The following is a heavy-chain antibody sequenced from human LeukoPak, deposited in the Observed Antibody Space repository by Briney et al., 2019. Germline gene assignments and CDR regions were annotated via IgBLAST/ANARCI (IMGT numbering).Heavy chain of an antibody. J-gene: IGHJ4*03. CDR2: ISSTSRYT. CDR1: GITFSSHS. Sequence: GGSLLLSCAASGITFSSHSLDWVRQAPGKGLEWVSSISSTSRYTYYADSLKGRFTISRDNARNSLYLQMDSLRAEDTAIYYCARVGDYTDYAPDYSGRGTLVTVSS. D-gene: IGHD4-17*01. V-gene: IGHV3-21*06. CDR3: ARVGDYTDYAPDY.